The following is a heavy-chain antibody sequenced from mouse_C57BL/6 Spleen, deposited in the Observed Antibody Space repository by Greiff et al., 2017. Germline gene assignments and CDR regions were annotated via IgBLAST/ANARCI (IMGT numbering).Heavy chain of an antibody. Sequence: EVKVEESGGGLVQPGGSMKLSCVASGFTFSNYWMNWVRQSPEKGLEWVAQIRLKSDNYATHYAESVKGRFTISRDDSKSSVYLQMNNLRAEDTGIYYCTQSVRGSRHWYFDVWGTGTTVTVSS. V-gene: IGHV6-3*01. J-gene: IGHJ1*03. D-gene: IGHD1-1*01. CDR1: GFTFSNYW. CDR3: TQSVRGSRHWYFDV. CDR2: IRLKSDNYAT.